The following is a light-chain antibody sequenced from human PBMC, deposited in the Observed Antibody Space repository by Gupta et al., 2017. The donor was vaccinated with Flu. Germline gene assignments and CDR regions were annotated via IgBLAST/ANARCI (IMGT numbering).Light chain of an antibody. V-gene: IGLV3-21*02. CDR3: QVWDTGSDHVV. J-gene: IGLJ3*02. Sequence: SYVLTQPPSVSVAPGQTARISCGGDNIGGRSVHWYQQKPGQAPVLVVYDDSDRPSGIPGRFSGSNSGNTATLTISRVEAGDEADYSCQVWDTGSDHVVFGGGTKLTVL. CDR2: DDS. CDR1: NIGGRS.